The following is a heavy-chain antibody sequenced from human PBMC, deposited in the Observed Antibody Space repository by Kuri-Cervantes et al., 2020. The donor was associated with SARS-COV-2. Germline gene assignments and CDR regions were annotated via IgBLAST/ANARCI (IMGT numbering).Heavy chain of an antibody. D-gene: IGHD2-15*01. V-gene: IGHV4-59*12. CDR2: LYYSGST. J-gene: IGHJ5*02. Sequence: SETLSLTCTVSGGSISTYYWSWIRQPPGKGLEWIGYLYYSGSTNYNPSLKSRVTISVDTSKNQFSLKLSSVTAADTAVYYCARGRQFWDIVVVVAARWFDPWGQGTLVTVSS. CDR1: GGSISTYY. CDR3: ARGRQFWDIVVVVAARWFDP.